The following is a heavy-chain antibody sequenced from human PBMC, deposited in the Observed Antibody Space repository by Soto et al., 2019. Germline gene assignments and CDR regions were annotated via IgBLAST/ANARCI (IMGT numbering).Heavy chain of an antibody. CDR2: ISHRGSV. D-gene: IGHD6-19*01. J-gene: IGHJ4*02. V-gene: IGHV4-4*02. CDR1: GDSISSHYF. Sequence: QVLLQESGPGLVQSSGTLSLSCAVSGDSISSHYFWGWVRQPPGKGLEWVGDISHRGSVNYNPSLQSRITLSMDKSKNQFSLRLNSVTAADTAVYYCARSFGWYAIDYWGQGTLVIVSS. CDR3: ARSFGWYAIDY.